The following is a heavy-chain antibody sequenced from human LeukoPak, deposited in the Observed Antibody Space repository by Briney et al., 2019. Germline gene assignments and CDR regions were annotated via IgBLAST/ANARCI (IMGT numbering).Heavy chain of an antibody. J-gene: IGHJ4*02. CDR1: GYTFTSYY. V-gene: IGHV1-69*06. CDR3: ARDSDWGLDARGMEVNPRNSGYDSYVVYFDY. Sequence: SVKVSCKASGYTFTSYYMHWVRQAPGQGLEWMGGIIPIFGTANYAQKFQGRVTITADKSTSTAYMELSSLRSEDTAVYYCARDSDWGLDARGMEVNPRNSGYDSYVVYFDYWGQGTLVTVSS. D-gene: IGHD5-12*01. CDR2: IIPIFGTA.